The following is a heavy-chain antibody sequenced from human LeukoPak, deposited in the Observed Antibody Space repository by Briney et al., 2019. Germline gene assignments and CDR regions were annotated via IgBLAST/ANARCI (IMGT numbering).Heavy chain of an antibody. CDR1: GGTFSSYA. CDR3: ARAHSSGWTY. J-gene: IGHJ4*02. V-gene: IGHV1-69*04. Sequence: ASVKVSCKAYGGTFSSYAISWVRQAPGQGLEWMGRIIPILGIANYAQKFQGRVTITADKSTSTAYMELSSLRSEDTAVYYCARAHSSGWTYWGQGTLVTVSS. D-gene: IGHD6-19*01. CDR2: IIPILGIA.